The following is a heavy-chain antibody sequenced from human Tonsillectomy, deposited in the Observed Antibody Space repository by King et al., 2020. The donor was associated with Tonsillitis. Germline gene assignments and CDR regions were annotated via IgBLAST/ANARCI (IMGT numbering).Heavy chain of an antibody. CDR2: INHSGST. Sequence: VQLQQWGAGLLKPSETLSLTCAVYGGSFSGYYWSWIRHPPGKGLEWIGEINHSGSTNYNPSLKSRVTISVDTSKNQFSLKLSSVTAADTAVYSCARKGHSTSGRYWYFDLWGRGALVTVSS. CDR1: GGSFSGYY. D-gene: IGHD6-6*01. J-gene: IGHJ2*01. CDR3: ARKGHSTSGRYWYFDL. V-gene: IGHV4-34*01.